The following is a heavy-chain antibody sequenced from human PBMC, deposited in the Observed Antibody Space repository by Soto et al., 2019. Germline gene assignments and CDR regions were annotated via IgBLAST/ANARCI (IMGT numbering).Heavy chain of an antibody. CDR2: IIAYNGNT. V-gene: IGHV1-18*01. J-gene: IGHJ4*02. D-gene: IGHD2-2*01. CDR1: GYTFTSYG. Sequence: QVQLVQSGAEVKKPGASVKVSCKASGYTFTSYGISWVRQAPGQGLEWMGWIIAYNGNTNYAQKLQGRVTMTTDPATSTAYMELRSLRSDATAVYYCARDPSVPAAIHQPFDYWGQGTLVTVSS. CDR3: ARDPSVPAAIHQPFDY.